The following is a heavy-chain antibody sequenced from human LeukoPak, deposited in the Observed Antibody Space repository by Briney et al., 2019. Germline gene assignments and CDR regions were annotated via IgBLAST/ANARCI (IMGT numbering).Heavy chain of an antibody. CDR1: GGSVSTYY. CDR3: ARAGSGWSFDY. CDR2: VSHSGNT. Sequence: SETLSLTCTVSGGSVSTYYWSWIRQPPGKELEWVGHVSHSGNTNCNPSLKSRLTMSLDTSKNHFSLRLSSVDAADTAVYYCARAGSGWSFDYWGQGSLVTVSS. D-gene: IGHD6-19*01. V-gene: IGHV4-59*02. J-gene: IGHJ4*02.